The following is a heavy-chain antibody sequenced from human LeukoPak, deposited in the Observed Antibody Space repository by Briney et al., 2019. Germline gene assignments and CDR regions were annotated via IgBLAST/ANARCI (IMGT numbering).Heavy chain of an antibody. V-gene: IGHV1-18*01. Sequence: GASVKVSCKASGGTFSSYAISWVRQAPGQGLEWMGWISAYNGNTNYAQKLQGRVTMTTDTSTSTAYMELRSLRSDDTAVYYCGRRRVGAKADDAFDIWGQGTMVTVSS. D-gene: IGHD1-26*01. CDR1: GGTFSSYA. CDR2: ISAYNGNT. J-gene: IGHJ3*02. CDR3: GRRRVGAKADDAFDI.